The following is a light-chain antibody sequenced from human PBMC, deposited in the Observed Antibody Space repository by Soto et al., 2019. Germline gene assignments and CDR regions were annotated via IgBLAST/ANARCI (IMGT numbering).Light chain of an antibody. J-gene: IGLJ1*01. CDR1: SSNIGGNS. CDR2: DDN. Sequence: QSVLTRPPSVSAAPGQKVTISCPGSSSNIGGNSVSWYQQLPGTAPKLLIYDDNKRPSGIPDRFSGSKSGTSATLGITGFQTGDEADYYCGSWDSSLSTYVFGTGTRSPS. CDR3: GSWDSSLSTYV. V-gene: IGLV1-51*01.